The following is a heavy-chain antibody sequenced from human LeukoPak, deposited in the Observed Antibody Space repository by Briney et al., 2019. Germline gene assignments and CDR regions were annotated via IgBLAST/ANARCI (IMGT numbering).Heavy chain of an antibody. CDR2: VYSSGST. CDR3: AREVIGYSNPSVWFDY. CDR1: GGSISGYF. J-gene: IGHJ4*02. V-gene: IGHV4-59*01. D-gene: IGHD4-11*01. Sequence: SETLSLTCTVSGGSISGYFCSWIRQPPGKGLEWLGYVYSSGSTNYNPSLKSRVTISIDTSKNQFSLNLSSVTAEGTAVYYCAREVIGYSNPSVWFDYWGQGTLVTVSS.